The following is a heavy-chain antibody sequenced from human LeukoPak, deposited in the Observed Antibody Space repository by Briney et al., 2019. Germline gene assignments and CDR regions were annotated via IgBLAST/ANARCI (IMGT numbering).Heavy chain of an antibody. CDR2: VNRDGSET. CDR1: GFTLSNHW. V-gene: IGHV3-7*03. CDR3: GKRMDV. Sequence: GGSLRLSCAASGFTLSNHWMTWVRQVPGRGPEWVANVNRDGSETYYLDSVKGRFTISKDNAKNSLYLQMTSLRAEDTAVYHCGKRMDVWGQGTTVIVSS. J-gene: IGHJ6*02. D-gene: IGHD5-24*01.